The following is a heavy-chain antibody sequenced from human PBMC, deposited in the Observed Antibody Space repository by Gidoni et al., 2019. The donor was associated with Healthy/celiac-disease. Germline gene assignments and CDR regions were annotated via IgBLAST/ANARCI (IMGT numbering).Heavy chain of an antibody. CDR1: GFAFSRSG. Sequence: QVQLVESGGGVVQPGRSLRLSCAASGFAFSRSGMHWVRQAPGKGLEWVAVISYDGSNKYYADSVKGRFTISRDNSKNTLYLQMNSLRAEDTAVYYCSNVVATSHPAYGMDVWGQGTTVTVSS. D-gene: IGHD5-12*01. J-gene: IGHJ6*02. CDR3: SNVVATSHPAYGMDV. CDR2: ISYDGSNK. V-gene: IGHV3-30*18.